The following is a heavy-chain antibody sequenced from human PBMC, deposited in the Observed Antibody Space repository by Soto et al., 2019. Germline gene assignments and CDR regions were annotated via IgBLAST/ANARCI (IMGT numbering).Heavy chain of an antibody. CDR2: IIPIFDIT. Sequence: SVKVSCKASGGTFRSYSISWVRQAPGQGLEWMGGIIPIFDITNYAQKFQGRVTITADESTSTAYMELSSLGSDDTAVYYCARPDEGGYSSNHHYYYALDVWGQGTTVTVSS. CDR3: ARPDEGGYSSNHHYYYALDV. D-gene: IGHD3-22*01. J-gene: IGHJ6*02. CDR1: GGTFRSYS. V-gene: IGHV1-69*13.